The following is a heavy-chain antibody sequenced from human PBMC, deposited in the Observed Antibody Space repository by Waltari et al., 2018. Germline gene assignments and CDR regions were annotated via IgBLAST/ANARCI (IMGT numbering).Heavy chain of an antibody. D-gene: IGHD2-15*01. CDR3: ASQDGVDV. Sequence: QVQLQESGPGLVTPSETLSLTCAVSGYSISSGYYWGWIRQPAGKGLEWIGSIYHSGSTYYNPSLKSRVTISVDTSNNQFSLKLSSVTAADTAVYYCASQDGVDVWGQGTTVTVSS. CDR1: GYSISSGYY. CDR2: IYHSGST. J-gene: IGHJ6*02. V-gene: IGHV4-38-2*01.